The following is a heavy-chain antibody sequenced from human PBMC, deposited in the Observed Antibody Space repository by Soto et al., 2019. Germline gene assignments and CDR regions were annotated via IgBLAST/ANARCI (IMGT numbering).Heavy chain of an antibody. J-gene: IGHJ5*02. CDR2: TYYRSKWYN. D-gene: IGHD6-19*01. Sequence: SQTLSLPCAISGDSVSSNSAAWNWIRQSPSRGLEWLGRTYYRSKWYNDYAVSVKSRITINPDTSKNQFSLQLNSVTPEDTAVYYCARDLPSPLGIAVDGWFDPWGQGTLVTVSS. V-gene: IGHV6-1*01. CDR3: ARDLPSPLGIAVDGWFDP. CDR1: GDSVSSNSAA.